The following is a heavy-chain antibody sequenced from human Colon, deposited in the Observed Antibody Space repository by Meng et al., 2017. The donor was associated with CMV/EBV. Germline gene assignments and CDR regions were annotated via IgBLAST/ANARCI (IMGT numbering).Heavy chain of an antibody. V-gene: IGHV3-21*01. CDR3: ARVGRYSSSSGDY. J-gene: IGHJ4*02. D-gene: IGHD6-6*01. Sequence: GESLKISCAASGFTFSSYSMNWARQAPGKGLEWVSSISSSSSYIYYADSVKGRFTISRDNAKNSLYLQMNSLRAEDTAVYYCARVGRYSSSSGDYWGQGTLVTVSS. CDR2: ISSSSSYI. CDR1: GFTFSSYS.